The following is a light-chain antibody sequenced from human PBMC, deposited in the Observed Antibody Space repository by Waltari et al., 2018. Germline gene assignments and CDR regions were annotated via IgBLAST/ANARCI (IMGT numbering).Light chain of an antibody. Sequence: DIQMTQCPSSLSASVGARVTISCRPSHAIDSKLNWYLQSPGKAPKLLIFAASSLQSGFPAMFSGSGSGTDYNLTISSLQPEDFATYYCQQGYTTIWTFGQGTNIEMK. V-gene: IGKV1-39*01. CDR2: AAS. J-gene: IGKJ1*01. CDR3: QQGYTTIWT. CDR1: HAIDSK.